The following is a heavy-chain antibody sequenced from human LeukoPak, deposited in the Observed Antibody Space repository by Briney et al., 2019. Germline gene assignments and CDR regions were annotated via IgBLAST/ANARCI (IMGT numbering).Heavy chain of an antibody. CDR2: LSDSSGST. D-gene: IGHD1-26*01. V-gene: IGHV3-23*01. CDR3: AKHLSGSRAFDI. Sequence: GGSLRLSCAASGFTFSSYAMTWVRQAPGKGLERVSALSDSSGSTYYADAVRGRFTISRDNSKNTLYLQMNSLRAEDTAVYYCAKHLSGSRAFDIWGQGTMVTVSS. J-gene: IGHJ3*02. CDR1: GFTFSSYA.